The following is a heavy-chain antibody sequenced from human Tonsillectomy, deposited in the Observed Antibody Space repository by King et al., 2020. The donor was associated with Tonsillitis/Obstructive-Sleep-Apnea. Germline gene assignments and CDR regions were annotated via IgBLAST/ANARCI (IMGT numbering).Heavy chain of an antibody. V-gene: IGHV4-39*01. D-gene: IGHD1-26*01. CDR2: IYYSGST. J-gene: IGHJ4*02. Sequence: QLQESGPGLVKPSETLSLTCTVSGGSISSSSYYWGWIRQPPGKGLEWVGSIYYSGSTYYNPSLKSRVTISVDTSKNQFSLKLSSLTAADTAVYYCARHKGESYSYYFDYWGQGTLVTVSS. CDR1: GGSISSSSYY. CDR3: ARHKGESYSYYFDY.